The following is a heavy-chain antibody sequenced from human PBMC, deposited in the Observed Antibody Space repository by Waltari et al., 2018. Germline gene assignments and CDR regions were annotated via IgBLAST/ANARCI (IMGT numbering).Heavy chain of an antibody. CDR3: ARRKVGATAYFDY. CDR2: IYYSGST. CDR1: GGSISSSSYY. D-gene: IGHD1-26*01. Sequence: QLQLQESGPGLVKPSETLSLTCTVSGGSISSSSYYWGWIRQPPGKGLEWIGSIYYSGSTYYNPSLKSRVTISVDKSKNQFSLKLSSVTAADTAVYYCARRKVGATAYFDYWGQGTLVTVSS. V-gene: IGHV4-39*07. J-gene: IGHJ4*02.